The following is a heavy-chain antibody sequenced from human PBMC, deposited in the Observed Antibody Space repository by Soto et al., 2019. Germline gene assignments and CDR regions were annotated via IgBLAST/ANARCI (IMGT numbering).Heavy chain of an antibody. V-gene: IGHV1-69*13. CDR1: GGTFSSYA. CDR3: AVGFGELFPPPFVF. J-gene: IGHJ4*02. D-gene: IGHD3-10*01. CDR2: IIPIFGTA. Sequence: SVNVSCKASGGTFSSYAISWVRQAPGQGLEWMGGIIPIFGTANYAQKFQGRVTITADESTSTAYMELSSLRSEDTAVYYCAVGFGELFPPPFVFWGQGTLVTVSS.